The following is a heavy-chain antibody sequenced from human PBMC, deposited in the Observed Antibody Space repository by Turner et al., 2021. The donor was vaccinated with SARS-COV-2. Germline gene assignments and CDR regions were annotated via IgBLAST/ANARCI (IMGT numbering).Heavy chain of an antibody. D-gene: IGHD6-19*01. CDR2: IYSGGST. CDR1: GFTVSINY. Sequence: EVQLVVSAGGLIQPGESLRLPCASSGFTVSINYMSWVRQAPGKGLEWVSVIYSGGSTYYADSVKGRFTISRDNSKNTLYLQMNSLRAEDTAVYYCARGYSSGWYQRGAFDIWGQGTMVTVSS. CDR3: ARGYSSGWYQRGAFDI. J-gene: IGHJ3*02. V-gene: IGHV3-53*01.